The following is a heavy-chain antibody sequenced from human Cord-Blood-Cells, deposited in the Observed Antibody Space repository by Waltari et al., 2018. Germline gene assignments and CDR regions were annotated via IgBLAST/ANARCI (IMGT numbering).Heavy chain of an antibody. V-gene: IGHV4-38-2*02. J-gene: IGHJ4*02. CDR1: GYSISSGYY. Sequence: QVQLQESGPGLVKPSETLSLTCTVSGYSISSGYYWGWIRQPPGKGLEWIGSIYHSGSTYYTPSLKSRVTISVDTSKNQFSLKLSSVTAADTAVYYCARVGPEAFDYWGQGTLVTVSS. CDR3: ARVGPEAFDY. D-gene: IGHD3-16*01. CDR2: IYHSGST.